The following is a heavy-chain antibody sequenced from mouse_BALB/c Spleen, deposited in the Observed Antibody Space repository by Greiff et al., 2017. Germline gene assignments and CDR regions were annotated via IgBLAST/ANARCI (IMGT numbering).Heavy chain of an antibody. CDR3: TRSYYRDPFAY. CDR2: IRLKSNNYAT. V-gene: IGHV6-6*02. D-gene: IGHD2-14*01. Sequence: EVKLQESGGGLVQPGGSMKLSCVASGFTFSNYWMNWVRQSPEKGLEWVAEIRLKSNNYATHYAESVKGRFTISRDDSKSSVYLQMNNLRAEDTGIYYCTRSYYRDPFAYWGQGTLVTVSA. CDR1: GFTFSNYW. J-gene: IGHJ3*01.